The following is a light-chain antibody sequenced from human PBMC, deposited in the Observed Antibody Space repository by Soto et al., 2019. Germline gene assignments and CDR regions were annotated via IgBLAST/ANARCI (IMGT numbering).Light chain of an antibody. V-gene: IGLV2-14*01. J-gene: IGLJ1*01. CDR3: SSYTSSTTRV. Sequence: QSALTQPASVSGSPGQSITISCTGTSSDVGDYNYVSWYQQHPGKAPKLMIYDVSNRPSGVSNRFSGSKSGSTASLTISGXXXXXXXDYYCSSYTSSTTRVFGTGTKVTVL. CDR1: SSDVGDYNY. CDR2: DVS.